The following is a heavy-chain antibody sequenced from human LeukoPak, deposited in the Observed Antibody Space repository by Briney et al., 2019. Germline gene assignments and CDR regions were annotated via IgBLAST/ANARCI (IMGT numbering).Heavy chain of an antibody. Sequence: PSETLSLTCTVSGGSITNNYWAWIRQPPGKGLEWIGYTHDSGNSNYNPSLRSRVTISIDTSKNQFSLKLTSVTAADTAVYYCARGGAARPPDYWGQGTLVTVSS. CDR3: ARGGAARPPDY. J-gene: IGHJ4*02. V-gene: IGHV4-59*13. D-gene: IGHD6-6*01. CDR2: THDSGNS. CDR1: GGSITNNY.